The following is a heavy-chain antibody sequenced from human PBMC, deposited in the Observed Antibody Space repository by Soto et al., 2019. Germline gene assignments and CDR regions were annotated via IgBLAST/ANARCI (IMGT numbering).Heavy chain of an antibody. J-gene: IGHJ4*02. Sequence: PGGSLRLSCAASGFTFSSYVVHWVRQAPGKGLEWVAVISYDGSNKYYADSVKGRFTISRDNSKNTLYLQMNSLRAEDTAVYYCAKEYSSSGYFDYWGQGTLVTVSS. CDR2: ISYDGSNK. V-gene: IGHV3-30*18. CDR3: AKEYSSSGYFDY. CDR1: GFTFSSYV. D-gene: IGHD6-6*01.